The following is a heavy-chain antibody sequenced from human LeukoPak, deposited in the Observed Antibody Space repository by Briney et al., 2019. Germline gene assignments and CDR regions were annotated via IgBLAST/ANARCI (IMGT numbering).Heavy chain of an antibody. J-gene: IGHJ4*02. V-gene: IGHV3-15*01. Sequence: SGGSLRLSCAASGFTFSNAWMSWVRQAPGKGLEWVGRIKSKTDGGTTDYAAPVKGRFTISRGDSKNTLYLQMNSLKTEDTAVYYCTTVLLWFGEPGGFDYWGQGTLVTVSS. D-gene: IGHD3-10*01. CDR1: GFTFSNAW. CDR2: IKSKTDGGTT. CDR3: TTVLLWFGEPGGFDY.